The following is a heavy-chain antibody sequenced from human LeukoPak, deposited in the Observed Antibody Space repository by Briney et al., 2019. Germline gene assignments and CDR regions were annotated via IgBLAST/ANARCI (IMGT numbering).Heavy chain of an antibody. CDR3: ARERAYRDSSGYYRPTDY. CDR1: GFTVSSNY. J-gene: IGHJ4*02. V-gene: IGHV3-66*02. Sequence: PGGSLRLSCAASGFTVSSNYMSWVRQAPGKGLEWVSVIYSGGSTYYADSVKGRFTISRDNSKNTLYLQVNSLRAEDTAVYYCARERAYRDSSGYYRPTDYWGQGTLVTVSS. CDR2: IYSGGST. D-gene: IGHD3-22*01.